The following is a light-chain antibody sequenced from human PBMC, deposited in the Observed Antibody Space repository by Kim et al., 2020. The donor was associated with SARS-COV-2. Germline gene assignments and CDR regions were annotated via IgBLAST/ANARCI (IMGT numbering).Light chain of an antibody. CDR3: QQYGSSPAT. J-gene: IGKJ1*01. CDR2: GAS. CDR1: QSVRSSY. V-gene: IGKV3-20*01. Sequence: EIVLTQSPGTLSVSPGERATLSCRASQSVRSSYLAWYQQKPGQAPRLLIYGASSRATGIPDRFSGSGSGTDFTLTISRLEPEDFAVYYCQQYGSSPATFGQGTKVDIK.